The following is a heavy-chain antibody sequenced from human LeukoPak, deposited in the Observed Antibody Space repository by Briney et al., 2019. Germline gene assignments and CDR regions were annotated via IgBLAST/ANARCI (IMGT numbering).Heavy chain of an antibody. Sequence: SHTLSLARTVAGGSITTYYAGSARHPARDWLEWGCLIFMNGSTNFNPSLKTRVTMSVDTSKNQISLHLTSVTGEHPGVYYCARAPTREGGGVLFVYWGQGTLVTVSS. J-gene: IGHJ4*02. D-gene: IGHD3-16*01. CDR2: IFMNGST. V-gene: IGHV4-4*07. CDR1: GGSITTYY. CDR3: ARAPTREGGGVLFVY.